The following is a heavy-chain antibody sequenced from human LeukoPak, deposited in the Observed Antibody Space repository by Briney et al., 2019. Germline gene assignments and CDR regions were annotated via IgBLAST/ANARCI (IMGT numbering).Heavy chain of an antibody. D-gene: IGHD6-13*01. CDR1: GLTFSNYG. Sequence: GGSLRLSCAASGLTFSNYGMAWVRQAPGKGLEWVSAISGSGESTYNADSVKGRFTISRDNSKNTLYLQMNRLRAEDTAVYYCAKDSRTTYDSSWLYYFDSWGQGTLVTVSS. J-gene: IGHJ4*02. CDR2: ISGSGEST. CDR3: AKDSRTTYDSSWLYYFDS. V-gene: IGHV3-23*01.